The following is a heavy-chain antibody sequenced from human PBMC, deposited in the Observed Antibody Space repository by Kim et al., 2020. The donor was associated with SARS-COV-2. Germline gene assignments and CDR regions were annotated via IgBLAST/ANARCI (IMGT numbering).Heavy chain of an antibody. V-gene: IGHV3-23*01. D-gene: IGHD4-17*01. J-gene: IGHJ6*02. CDR3: AKAVDPTTVTTKYYYYYYGMDV. CDR2: ISGSGGST. Sequence: GGSLRLSCAASGFTFSSYAMSWVRQAPGKGLEWVSAISGSGGSTYYADSVKGRFTISRDNSKNTLYLQMNSLRAEDTAVYYCAKAVDPTTVTTKYYYYYYGMDVWGQGTTVTVSS. CDR1: GFTFSSYA.